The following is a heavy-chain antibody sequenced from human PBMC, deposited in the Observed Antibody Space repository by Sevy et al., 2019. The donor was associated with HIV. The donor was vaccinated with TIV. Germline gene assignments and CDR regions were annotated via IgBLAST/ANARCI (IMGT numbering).Heavy chain of an antibody. CDR1: GFTFSSYS. D-gene: IGHD3-3*01. CDR2: ISSSSSNR. CDR3: GRDDRYYDFWGGYRYYYYGMDV. V-gene: IGHV3-21*04. J-gene: IGHJ6*02. Sequence: GGSLRLSCAASGFTFSSYSMNWVRQAPGKGLEWVSSISSSSSNRYYADSVKGGFTISRDNAKNSLYLKMNSLRAEDTVVYSRGRDDRYYDFWGGYRYYYYGMDVWGQGTTVSVSS.